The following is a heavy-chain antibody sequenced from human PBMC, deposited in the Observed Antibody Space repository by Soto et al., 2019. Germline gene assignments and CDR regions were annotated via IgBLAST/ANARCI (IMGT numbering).Heavy chain of an antibody. D-gene: IGHD6-13*01. J-gene: IGHJ3*01. CDR3: ARASDSAYSSSWYSAFDV. Sequence: QVQLRESGPGLVKPSQTLSLTCTVSGGSISSADYFWSWIRQPPGKGLEWIANIYHSGSTHYNPSLRNRVFMSVDTSTNRFSLNLTSVTAADTAVYYCARASDSAYSSSWYSAFDVWGQGTMVTVSS. V-gene: IGHV4-30-4*01. CDR1: GGSISSADYF. CDR2: IYHSGST.